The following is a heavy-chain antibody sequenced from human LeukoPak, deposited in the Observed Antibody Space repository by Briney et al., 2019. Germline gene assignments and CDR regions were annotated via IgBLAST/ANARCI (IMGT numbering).Heavy chain of an antibody. CDR1: GFTFSSYA. Sequence: GGSLRLSCAASGFTFSSYAMSWVRQAPGKGLEWVSAISGSGGSTYYADSVKGRFTISRDNSKNTLYLQMNSLRAEDTAVYYCAILPSGVVPAGWRDWFDPWGQGTLVTVSS. CDR3: AILPSGVVPAGWRDWFDP. CDR2: ISGSGGST. D-gene: IGHD2-2*01. V-gene: IGHV3-23*01. J-gene: IGHJ5*02.